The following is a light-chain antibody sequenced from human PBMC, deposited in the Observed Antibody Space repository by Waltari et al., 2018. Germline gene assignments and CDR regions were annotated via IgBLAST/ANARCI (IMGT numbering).Light chain of an antibody. V-gene: IGLV2-14*04. CDR1: DVGAYNF. Sequence: DVGAYNFVSWYQQHPGKVPKLILYDVGNRPPGISHRFSASKSGNTASLTISGLQEEDEGEYYCSSYTTSTTLLFGTGTRLTVL. CDR2: DVG. J-gene: IGLJ1*01. CDR3: SSYTTSTTLL.